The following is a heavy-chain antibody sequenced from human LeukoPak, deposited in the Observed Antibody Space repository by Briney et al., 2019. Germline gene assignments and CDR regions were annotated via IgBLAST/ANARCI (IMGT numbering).Heavy chain of an antibody. CDR2: IYYSGST. CDR1: GGSISTYY. D-gene: IGHD3-22*01. Sequence: SETLSLTCTVSGGSISTYYWSWIRQPSGKGLEWIGYIYYSGSTNYNPSLKSRVIISVDTSKNQISLKLSSVTAADTAVYYCARDGSDYYSRNWFDPWGQGTLVTVSS. CDR3: ARDGSDYYSRNWFDP. V-gene: IGHV4-59*01. J-gene: IGHJ5*02.